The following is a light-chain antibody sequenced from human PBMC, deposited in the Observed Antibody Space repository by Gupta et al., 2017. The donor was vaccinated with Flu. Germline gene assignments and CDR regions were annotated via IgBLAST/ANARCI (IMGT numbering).Light chain of an antibody. CDR2: KAS. V-gene: IGKV1-5*03. CDR1: QSMSSW. CDR3: QQYNSYPWT. Sequence: GDRVTITCRASQSMSSWLAWYQQKTGKAPKLLIYKASSVESGVPSRFSGSGSGTEFTRTISSLQPDDFATYYCQQYNSYPWTFGQGTKVEIK. J-gene: IGKJ1*01.